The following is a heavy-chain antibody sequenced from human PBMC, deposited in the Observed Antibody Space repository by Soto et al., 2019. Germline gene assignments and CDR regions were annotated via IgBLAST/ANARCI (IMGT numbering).Heavy chain of an antibody. CDR3: AIGTYYYDYDEYYFDY. V-gene: IGHV3-30-3*01. CDR1: GFTFISYT. CDR2: ISYDGNNK. J-gene: IGHJ4*02. D-gene: IGHD3-22*01. Sequence: GGSLILSCAAAGFTFISYTMHWVRQAPGKGLEWVAVISYDGNNKFYSDSVKGRFTVSRDNSKNTVYVQMNSSVTAADTAVYYCAIGTYYYDYDEYYFDYWGQGTLVTVSS.